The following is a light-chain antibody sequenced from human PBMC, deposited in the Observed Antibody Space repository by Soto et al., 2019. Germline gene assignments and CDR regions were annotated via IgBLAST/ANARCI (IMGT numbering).Light chain of an antibody. CDR2: KAS. V-gene: IGKV1-5*03. CDR3: QHYNSYSEA. J-gene: IGKJ1*01. Sequence: DIQMTQSPSTLSGSVGDRVTITCRASQTISSWLAWYQQKPGKAPKLLIYKASTLKSGVPSRFSGSGSGTEFTLTISSLQPDDFATYYCQHYNSYSEAFGQGKKLDIK. CDR1: QTISSW.